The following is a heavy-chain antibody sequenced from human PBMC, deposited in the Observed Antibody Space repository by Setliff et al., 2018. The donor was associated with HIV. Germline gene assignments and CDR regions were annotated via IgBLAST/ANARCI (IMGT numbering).Heavy chain of an antibody. CDR1: GFTFSSYA. CDR2: ISGSGGST. V-gene: IGHV3-23*01. J-gene: IGHJ4*02. Sequence: GGSLRLSCAASGFTFSSYAMSWVRQAPGKGLEWVSAISGSGGSTYYAGSVKGRFTISRDNSKNMLFLQMNSLRAEDSAIYYCAVNIMGLTPVDYWGQGTLVTVS. CDR3: AVNIMGLTPVDY. D-gene: IGHD5-12*01.